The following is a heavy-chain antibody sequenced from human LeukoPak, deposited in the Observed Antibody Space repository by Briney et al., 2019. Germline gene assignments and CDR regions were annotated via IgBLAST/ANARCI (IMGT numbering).Heavy chain of an antibody. J-gene: IGHJ4*02. D-gene: IGHD3-10*01. CDR2: IIPIFGTA. CDR3: ARNLWFGELSY. CDR1: GGTFSSYA. Sequence: ALVKVSCKASGGTFSSYAISWVRQAPGQGLEWMGGIIPIFGTANYAQKFQGRVTITADKSTSTAYMELSSLRSEDTAVYYCARNLWFGELSYWGQGTLVTVSS. V-gene: IGHV1-69*06.